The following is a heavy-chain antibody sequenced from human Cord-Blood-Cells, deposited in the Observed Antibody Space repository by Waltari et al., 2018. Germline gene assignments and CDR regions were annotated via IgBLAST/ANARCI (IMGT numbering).Heavy chain of an antibody. V-gene: IGHV3-23*01. CDR1: GFTFSSYA. CDR3: AKDRKVTMVRGVINY. CDR2: ISGSGGST. J-gene: IGHJ4*02. D-gene: IGHD3-10*01. Sequence: EVQLLESGGGLVQPGGSLRLSCAASGFTFSSYAMSWVRQAPGRGLEWVSAISGSGGSTYYADCVKGRVTSSEDNSKNTLELQMNSLRAEDTAVYYCAKDRKVTMVRGVINYWGQGTLVTVSS.